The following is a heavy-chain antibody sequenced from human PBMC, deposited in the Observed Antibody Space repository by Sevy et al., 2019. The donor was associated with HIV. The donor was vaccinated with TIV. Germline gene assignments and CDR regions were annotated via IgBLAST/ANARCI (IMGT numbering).Heavy chain of an antibody. CDR1: GGSFSGYS. D-gene: IGHD3-3*01. Sequence: SETLSLTCAVSGGSFSGYSWDWIRQPPGKGLEWIGEVNHSGSTNYNPSLKSRVTISVDTSKNQFSLKLNFVTAGDTVVYYCAGGGDGVVPSPIIGLGPWTKYWYFDLWGRGTLVTVSS. J-gene: IGHJ2*01. CDR3: AGGGDGVVPSPIIGLGPWTKYWYFDL. V-gene: IGHV4-34*01. CDR2: VNHSGST.